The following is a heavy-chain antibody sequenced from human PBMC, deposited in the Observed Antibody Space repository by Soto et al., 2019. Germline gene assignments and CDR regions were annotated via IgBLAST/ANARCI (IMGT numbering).Heavy chain of an antibody. CDR3: TKSEAGGGGNTHLEY. Sequence: QVQLVESGGGVVQPGRSLRLSCAASGFTFSSYAMHWVRQAPGKGLEWVAVIWYDGSSKYYADSVKGRFTISRDNSNNTVSLHMSSLRAEDTAVYYCTKSEAGGGGNTHLEYWGQGNPGHRLP. D-gene: IGHD2-15*01. CDR2: IWYDGSSK. J-gene: IGHJ4*02. CDR1: GFTFSSYA. V-gene: IGHV3-33*06.